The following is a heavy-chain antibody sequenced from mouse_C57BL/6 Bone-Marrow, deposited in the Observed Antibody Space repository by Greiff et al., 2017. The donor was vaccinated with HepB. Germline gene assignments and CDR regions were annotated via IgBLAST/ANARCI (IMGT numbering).Heavy chain of an antibody. V-gene: IGHV1-62-2*01. CDR2: FYPGSGSI. D-gene: IGHD2-3*01. CDR1: GYTFTEYT. CDR3: ARHEGGWLLRGAWFAY. J-gene: IGHJ3*01. Sequence: VQLQESGAELVKPGASVKLSCKASGYTFTEYTIHWVKQRSGQGLEWIGWFYPGSGSIKYNEKFKDKATLTADKSSSTVYMELSRLTSEDSAVYFCARHEGGWLLRGAWFAYWGQGTLVTVSA.